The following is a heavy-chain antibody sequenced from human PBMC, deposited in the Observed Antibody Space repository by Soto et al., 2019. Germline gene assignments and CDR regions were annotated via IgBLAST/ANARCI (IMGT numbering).Heavy chain of an antibody. Sequence: QVQLVQSGAEVKKPGASVKVSCKASGYTFTTYEINWVRQVPGQGLEWMGWMSPSSGNTGYVDQFRGRVTMTSNTSMTTADMELSSLRSEDTAVYYCASVGGQLFGDHGMDVWGQGTTVTVSS. CDR1: GYTFTTYE. V-gene: IGHV1-8*01. CDR3: ASVGGQLFGDHGMDV. CDR2: MSPSSGNT. D-gene: IGHD3-10*01. J-gene: IGHJ6*02.